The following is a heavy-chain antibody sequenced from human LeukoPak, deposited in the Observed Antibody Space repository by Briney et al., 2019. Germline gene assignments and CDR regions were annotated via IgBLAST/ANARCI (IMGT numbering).Heavy chain of an antibody. CDR1: GYTFTGYY. CDR2: INPNSGGT. J-gene: IGHJ4*02. D-gene: IGHD3-9*01. Sequence: ASVKVSCKASGYTFTGYYMHWVRQAPGQGLEWMGWINPNSGGTNYAQKFQGWVTMTRDTSISTAYMELSRLRSDDTAVYYRARGDSWILTGYLDYWGQGTLVTVSS. CDR3: ARGDSWILTGYLDY. V-gene: IGHV1-2*04.